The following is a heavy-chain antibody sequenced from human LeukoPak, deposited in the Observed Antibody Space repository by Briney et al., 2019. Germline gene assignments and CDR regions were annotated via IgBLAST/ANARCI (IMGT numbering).Heavy chain of an antibody. Sequence: ASVKVSCKASGYTFTTYDINWVRQATGQGLEWMGWMNPYSGNTGYAQKFQGRVTMTRNTSISTAYMELSSLRSEDTAVYYCARYNLDRRYNWFDPWGQGTLVTVSS. CDR2: MNPYSGNT. D-gene: IGHD1-1*01. CDR1: GYTFTTYD. CDR3: ARYNLDRRYNWFDP. J-gene: IGHJ5*02. V-gene: IGHV1-8*01.